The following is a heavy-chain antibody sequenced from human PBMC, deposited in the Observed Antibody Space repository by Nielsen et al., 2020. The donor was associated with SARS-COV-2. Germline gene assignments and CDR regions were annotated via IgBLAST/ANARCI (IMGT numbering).Heavy chain of an antibody. D-gene: IGHD3-3*01. V-gene: IGHV4-30-4*01. Sequence: SETLSLTCTVSGGSISNGDYYWSWIRQPPGKGLEWIGYIYYSGSTYYNPSLKSRVTISVDTSKNQFSLKLSSVTAADTALYYCARERVGGITIFGVVTRYGMDVWGQGTTVTVSS. CDR3: ARERVGGITIFGVVTRYGMDV. J-gene: IGHJ6*02. CDR2: IYYSGST. CDR1: GGSISNGDYY.